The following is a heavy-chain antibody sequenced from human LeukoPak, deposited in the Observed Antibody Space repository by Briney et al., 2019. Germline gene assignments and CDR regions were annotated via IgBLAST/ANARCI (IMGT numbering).Heavy chain of an antibody. D-gene: IGHD5-12*01. V-gene: IGHV4-38-2*02. CDR3: ARVGGYSGYVDY. CDR2: IYHSGST. J-gene: IGHJ4*02. Sequence: SETLSLTCTVSGYSISSGYYWGWIRQPPGKGLEWIGSIYHSGSTYYNPSLKCRVTISVDTSKNQFSLKLSSVTAADTAVYYCARVGGYSGYVDYWGQGTLVTVSS. CDR1: GYSISSGYY.